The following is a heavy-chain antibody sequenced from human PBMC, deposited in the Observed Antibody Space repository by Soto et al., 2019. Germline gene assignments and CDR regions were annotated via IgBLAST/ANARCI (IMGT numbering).Heavy chain of an antibody. CDR1: GFPFRNFA. V-gene: IGHV3-30*03. CDR3: AGPGEVNHIKFDY. CDR2: TSYEGSQK. D-gene: IGHD3-22*01. J-gene: IGHJ4*02. Sequence: QVQLVESGGGVVHPGGSLRLSCVASGFPFRNFAFHWVRQAPGKGLEWVAVTSYEGSQKEYADSVKGRFIISRDNSKNTLYLQINNLTPEDTAVYFCAGPGEVNHIKFDYWGQGTLVTVSS.